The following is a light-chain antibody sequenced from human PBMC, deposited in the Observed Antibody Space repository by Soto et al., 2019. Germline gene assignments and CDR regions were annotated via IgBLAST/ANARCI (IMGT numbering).Light chain of an antibody. Sequence: QSALTQPASVPGSPGQSITISCTGTSSDVGGYNYVSWYQQHPGKAPKLMIYEVSNRPSGVSNRFSGSKSGNTSSLTISGLQAEDEADYYCTSYTSSATVVFGGGTNLTVL. V-gene: IGLV2-14*01. CDR2: EVS. CDR3: TSYTSSATVV. J-gene: IGLJ2*01. CDR1: SSDVGGYNY.